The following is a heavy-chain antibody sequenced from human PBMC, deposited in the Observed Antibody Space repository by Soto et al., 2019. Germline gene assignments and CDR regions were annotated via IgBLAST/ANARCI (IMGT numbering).Heavy chain of an antibody. J-gene: IGHJ4*02. CDR1: GYTFSDYY. Sequence: ASVKVSCKASGYTFSDYYIHGVRHAPGQGLEWMGWINPNSGGTKYAPKFQGGVTMTRDTSITTAYMELSRLRSGDTAVYYCAREPATAKPEGVDFWGQGTLVTVSS. CDR2: INPNSGGT. CDR3: AREPATAKPEGVDF. D-gene: IGHD1-1*01. V-gene: IGHV1-2*02.